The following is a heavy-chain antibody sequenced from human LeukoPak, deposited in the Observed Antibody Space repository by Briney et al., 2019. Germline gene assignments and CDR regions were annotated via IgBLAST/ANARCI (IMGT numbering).Heavy chain of an antibody. D-gene: IGHD4-23*01. Sequence: ASVKVSCKASGYTFTGYYMHWVRQAPGQGLEWMGRINPNSGGTNYAQKFQGRVTMTRDTSITTAYMELSRLRSDDTAVYYCARDRAEYGGNSLGYWGQGTLVTVSS. CDR1: GYTFTGYY. CDR3: ARDRAEYGGNSLGY. V-gene: IGHV1-2*06. CDR2: INPNSGGT. J-gene: IGHJ4*02.